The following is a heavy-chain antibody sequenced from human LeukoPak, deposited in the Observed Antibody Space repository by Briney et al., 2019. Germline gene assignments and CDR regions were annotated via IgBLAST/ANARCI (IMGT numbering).Heavy chain of an antibody. CDR1: GYTFTGYY. J-gene: IGHJ6*03. CDR3: ARDYNGDYVSLNYYYYYYMDV. V-gene: IGHV1-2*06. Sequence: ASVKVSCKASGYTFTGYYMHWVRQAPGQGLEWMGRINPNSGGTNYAQKFQGRVTMTRDTSISTAYMELSRLRSDDTAEYYCARDYNGDYVSLNYYYYYYMDVWGKGTTVTVSS. CDR2: INPNSGGT. D-gene: IGHD4-17*01.